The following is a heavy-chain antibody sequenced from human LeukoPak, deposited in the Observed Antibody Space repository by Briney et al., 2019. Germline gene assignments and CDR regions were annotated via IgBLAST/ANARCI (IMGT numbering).Heavy chain of an antibody. D-gene: IGHD2-15*01. Sequence: GESLKISCKGSGYSFTSYWISWVRQMPGKGLEWMGRIDPSDSYTNYSPSFQGHVTISAGKSISTAYLQWSSLKASDTAMYYCARAVGVADHFDYWGQGTLVTVSS. CDR2: IDPSDSYT. J-gene: IGHJ4*02. CDR3: ARAVGVADHFDY. V-gene: IGHV5-10-1*01. CDR1: GYSFTSYW.